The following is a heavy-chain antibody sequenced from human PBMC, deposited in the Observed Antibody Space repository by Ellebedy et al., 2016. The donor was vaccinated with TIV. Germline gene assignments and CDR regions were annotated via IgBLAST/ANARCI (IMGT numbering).Heavy chain of an antibody. D-gene: IGHD4-17*01. CDR3: ARAIYGASYL. J-gene: IGHJ2*01. Sequence: GGSLRLSCAVSGFTFSSYWMTWVRQAPGKGLEWVANINQDESQKYYVDSVKGRFTISRDSAGNSLYLQMNSLGAEDTAVYYCARAIYGASYLWGRGTLVTVSS. CDR1: GFTFSSYW. CDR2: INQDESQK. V-gene: IGHV3-7*02.